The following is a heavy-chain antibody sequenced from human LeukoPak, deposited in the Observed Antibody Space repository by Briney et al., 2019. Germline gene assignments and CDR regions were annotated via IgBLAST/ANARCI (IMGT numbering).Heavy chain of an antibody. V-gene: IGHV3-11*01. D-gene: IGHD3/OR15-3a*01. Sequence: PGGSLRLSCAASGFTFSDYNMNWVRQAPGKGLEWVSYITNGGSTIHHADSVKGRFTISRDNAKKTLYLQMNSLRAEDPAVYYCAKTIGWTGGVGDVGGQGPTVTV. CDR1: GFTFSDYN. CDR3: AKTIGWTGGVGDV. J-gene: IGHJ6*02. CDR2: ITNGGSTI.